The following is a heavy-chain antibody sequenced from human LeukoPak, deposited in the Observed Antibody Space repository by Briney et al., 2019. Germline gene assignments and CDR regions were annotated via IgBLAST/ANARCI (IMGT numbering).Heavy chain of an antibody. J-gene: IGHJ4*02. Sequence: ASVKVSCTASGFTFTGYYFHWVRQAPGQGLEWMGGVNPNTGGTNYAQMFQGRVTMTRDTSMSTAYMELSRLTSDDTAVYYCARDPYGGNWSLGYWGQGTLVTVSS. CDR3: ARDPYGGNWSLGY. D-gene: IGHD4-23*01. CDR2: VNPNTGGT. V-gene: IGHV1-2*02. CDR1: GFTFTGYY.